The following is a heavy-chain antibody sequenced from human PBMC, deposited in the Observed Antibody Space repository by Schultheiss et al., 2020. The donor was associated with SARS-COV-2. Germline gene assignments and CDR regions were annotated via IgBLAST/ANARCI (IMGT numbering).Heavy chain of an antibody. D-gene: IGHD2-15*01. J-gene: IGHJ3*02. CDR1: GGSISSGGYY. Sequence: SETLSLTCTVSGGSISSGGYYWSWIRQHPGKGLEWIGYIYYSGSTYYNPSLKSLVTISVDTSKNQFSLKLSSVTAADTAVYYCAKGGDIVVAGNAFDIWGQGTMVTVSS. V-gene: IGHV4-31*01. CDR3: AKGGDIVVAGNAFDI. CDR2: IYYSGST.